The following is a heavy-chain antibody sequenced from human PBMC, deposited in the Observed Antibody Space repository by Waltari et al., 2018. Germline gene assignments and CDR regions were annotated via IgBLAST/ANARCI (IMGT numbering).Heavy chain of an antibody. V-gene: IGHV3-48*01. CDR3: ANSRSLGGDYVNY. Sequence: EVQLVESGGGLVQPGGSLRLSCAASGFTFSSYSMNWVRQAPGKGLEWVSYISSSSSTIYYADSVKGRFTISRDNSKNTLYLQMNSLRAEDTAVYYCANSRSLGGDYVNYWGQGTLVTVSS. CDR1: GFTFSSYS. CDR2: ISSSSSTI. D-gene: IGHD3-16*01. J-gene: IGHJ4*02.